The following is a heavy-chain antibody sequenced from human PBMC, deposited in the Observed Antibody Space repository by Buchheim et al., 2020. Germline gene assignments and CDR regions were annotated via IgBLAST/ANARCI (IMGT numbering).Heavy chain of an antibody. D-gene: IGHD6-6*01. CDR3: ARVGKQLVPGRGYYYCGMDV. CDR2: IKQDGSEK. CDR1: GFTFSSYW. Sequence: EVQLVESGGGLVQPGGSLRLSCAASGFTFSSYWMSWVRQAPGKGLEWVANIKQDGSEKYYVDSVKGRFTISRDKAKNSLYLQMNSLRAEDTAVYYCARVGKQLVPGRGYYYCGMDVWGQGTT. J-gene: IGHJ6*02. V-gene: IGHV3-7*01.